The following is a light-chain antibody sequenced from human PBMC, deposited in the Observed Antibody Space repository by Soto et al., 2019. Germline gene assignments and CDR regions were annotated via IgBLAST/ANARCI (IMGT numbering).Light chain of an antibody. Sequence: QSALTQPASVSGSPGQSITISCTGTSSDVGGYNYVSWYQQHPGKAPKLMIYEVSNRPSGVSNRFSGSKSGNTASLTISGLQAVDEAAYFCKSYAGSNTYVFGSGTKVTVL. V-gene: IGLV2-14*01. J-gene: IGLJ1*01. CDR2: EVS. CDR3: KSYAGSNTYV. CDR1: SSDVGGYNY.